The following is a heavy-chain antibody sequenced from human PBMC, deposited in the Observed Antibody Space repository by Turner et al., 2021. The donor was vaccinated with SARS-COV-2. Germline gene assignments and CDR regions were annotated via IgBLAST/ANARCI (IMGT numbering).Heavy chain of an antibody. CDR1: GFPFSSYA. CDR2: ISGSGGST. D-gene: IGHD3-22*01. CDR3: AKNEMAMIVVVITLFDY. V-gene: IGHV3-23*01. J-gene: IGHJ4*02. Sequence: EVQLLESGGGLVQPGGALSLPCAASGFPFSSYAMSWVRQAPGKGLEWVSTISGSGGSTYDADSVKGRFTISRDNSKNTLYLQMNSLRAEDTAVYYCAKNEMAMIVVVITLFDYWGQGSLVTVSS.